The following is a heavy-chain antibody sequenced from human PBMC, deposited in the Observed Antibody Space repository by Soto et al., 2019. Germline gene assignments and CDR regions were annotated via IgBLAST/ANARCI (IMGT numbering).Heavy chain of an antibody. CDR1: GGSISSYY. Sequence: SETLSLTCTVSGGSISSYYWSWIRQPPGKGLEWIGYIYYSGSTNYNPSLKSRVTISVDTSKNQFSLKLSSVTAADTAVYYCARVSSTYYYYMDVWGKGTTVTVSS. CDR3: ARVSSTYYYYMDV. V-gene: IGHV4-59*01. CDR2: IYYSGST. J-gene: IGHJ6*03.